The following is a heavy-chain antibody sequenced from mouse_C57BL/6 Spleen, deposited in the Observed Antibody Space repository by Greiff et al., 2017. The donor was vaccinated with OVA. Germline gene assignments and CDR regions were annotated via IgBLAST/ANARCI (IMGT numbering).Heavy chain of an antibody. CDR1: GYSFTDYY. CDR2: INPYNGGT. D-gene: IGHD2-5*01. CDR3: ARSDYSNYLYAMDY. Sequence: VQLQQSGPVLVKPGASVKMSCKASGYSFTDYYMNWVKQSHGKSLEWIGVINPYNGGTSYNQKFKGKATLTVDKSSSTAYMELNSLTSEDSAVYYCARSDYSNYLYAMDYWGQGTSVTVSS. V-gene: IGHV1-19*01. J-gene: IGHJ4*01.